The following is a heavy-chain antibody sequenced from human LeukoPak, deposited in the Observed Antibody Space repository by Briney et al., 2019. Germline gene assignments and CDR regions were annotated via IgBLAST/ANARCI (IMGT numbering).Heavy chain of an antibody. Sequence: GRSLRLSCAASGFTFSSYAMHWVRQGPGKGLEWVAVISYDGSNKYYADSVKGRFTISRDNSKNTLYLQMNSLRAEDTAVYYCARRQYYYGSGSPTFYYYYGMDVWGQGTTVTVSS. D-gene: IGHD3-10*01. J-gene: IGHJ6*02. CDR1: GFTFSSYA. V-gene: IGHV3-30-3*01. CDR3: ARRQYYYGSGSPTFYYYYGMDV. CDR2: ISYDGSNK.